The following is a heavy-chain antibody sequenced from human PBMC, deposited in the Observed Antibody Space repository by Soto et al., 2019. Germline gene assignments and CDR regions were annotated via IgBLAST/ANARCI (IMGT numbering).Heavy chain of an antibody. CDR2: IKQDGSEK. CDR1: GFTFSSYW. CDR3: ARDPSLYYDILTGYLDY. D-gene: IGHD3-9*01. Sequence: EVQLVESGGGLVQPEGSLRLSCAASGFTFSSYWMIWVRQAPGKGLEWVANIKQDGSEKYYVDSVKGRFTISRDNAKNSLYLQMNSLRAEDTAVYYCARDPSLYYDILTGYLDYWGQGTLVTVSS. V-gene: IGHV3-7*05. J-gene: IGHJ4*02.